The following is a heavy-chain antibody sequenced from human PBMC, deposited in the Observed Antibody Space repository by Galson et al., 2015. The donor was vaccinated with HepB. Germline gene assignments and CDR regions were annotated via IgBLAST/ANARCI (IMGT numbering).Heavy chain of an antibody. D-gene: IGHD2-2*01. CDR3: ARSRLGPAAMVGYWYFDL. CDR2: IIPIFGTP. Sequence: VKVSCKASVGTFSNHAISWVRQAPGQGLEWMGGIIPIFGTPNYAQDFQGRVTITADKSTTTAYMELSSLRSEDTAVYYCARSRLGPAAMVGYWYFDLWGRGTLVTVSS. J-gene: IGHJ2*01. CDR1: VGTFSNHA. V-gene: IGHV1-69*13.